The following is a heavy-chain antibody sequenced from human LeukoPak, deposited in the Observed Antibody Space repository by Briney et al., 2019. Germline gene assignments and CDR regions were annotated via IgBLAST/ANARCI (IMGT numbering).Heavy chain of an antibody. CDR3: ARGADSGSYYGGWFDP. D-gene: IGHD1-26*01. J-gene: IGHJ5*02. V-gene: IGHV1-18*01. CDR1: GYTFTSYG. Sequence: GASVKVSCKASGYTFTSYGISWVRQAPGQGLEWMGWISAYNGNTNYAQKLQGRVTMTTDTSTSTAYMELRSLRSDDTAVYYCARGADSGSYYGGWFDPWGQGTLVTVSS. CDR2: ISAYNGNT.